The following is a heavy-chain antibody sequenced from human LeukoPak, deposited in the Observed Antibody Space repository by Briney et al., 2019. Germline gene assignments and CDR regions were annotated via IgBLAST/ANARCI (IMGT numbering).Heavy chain of an antibody. CDR1: AFTFKNFA. CDR3: ARDSSGWYTKTPSDY. J-gene: IGHJ4*02. V-gene: IGHV3-23*01. D-gene: IGHD6-19*01. Sequence: GGSLRLSCAASAFTFKNFAMSWVRQAPGKGLEWVSAISGGGGTTYYADSVKGRFTISRDNSKNTLYLQMNSLRAEDTAVYYCARDSSGWYTKTPSDYWGQGTLVTVSS. CDR2: ISGGGGTT.